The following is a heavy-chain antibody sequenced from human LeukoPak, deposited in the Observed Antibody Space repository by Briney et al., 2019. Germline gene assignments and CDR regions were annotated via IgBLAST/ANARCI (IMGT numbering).Heavy chain of an antibody. CDR2: MNPNSGNT. V-gene: IGHV1-8*01. D-gene: IGHD3-10*01. Sequence: ASVKVSCKASGYTFTSYDINWVRQATGQGLEWMGWMNPNSGNTGYARKFQGRVTMTRNTSISTAYMELSSLRSEDTAVYYCARGLWFGVDNWFDPWGQGTLVTVSS. CDR1: GYTFTSYD. J-gene: IGHJ5*02. CDR3: ARGLWFGVDNWFDP.